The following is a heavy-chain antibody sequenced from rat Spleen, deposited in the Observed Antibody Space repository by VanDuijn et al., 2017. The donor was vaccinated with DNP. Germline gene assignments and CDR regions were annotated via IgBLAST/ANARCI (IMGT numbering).Heavy chain of an antibody. Sequence: TCTVSGFSLTDYSVHWVRQPPGKVLEWIAAISSGGSTYYNSALKSRLSISRDTSKSQVFLKMNSLQTEDTAIYYCTRGVTTVVTGWFAYWGQGTLVTVSS. D-gene: IGHD1-1*01. CDR3: TRGVTTVVTGWFAY. V-gene: IGHV2-19*01. CDR2: ISSGGST. J-gene: IGHJ3*01. CDR1: GFSLTDYS.